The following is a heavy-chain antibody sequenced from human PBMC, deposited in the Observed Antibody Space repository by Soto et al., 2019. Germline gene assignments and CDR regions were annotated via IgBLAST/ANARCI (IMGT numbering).Heavy chain of an antibody. CDR3: ARGGAMGVDY. CDR1: GFTFNTHW. J-gene: IGHJ4*02. CDR2: IYFAGITT. V-gene: IGHV3-74*01. Sequence: EVQLVESGGCVVQPGGSLRLSCTASGFTFNTHWMHWFRQAPGKGLVWVSRIYFAGITTNYADSLKGRLTVSRDNAKNTVYLHVNTLRDEDTAVYYCARGGAMGVDYWGQGTLVTVSS. D-gene: IGHD1-26*01.